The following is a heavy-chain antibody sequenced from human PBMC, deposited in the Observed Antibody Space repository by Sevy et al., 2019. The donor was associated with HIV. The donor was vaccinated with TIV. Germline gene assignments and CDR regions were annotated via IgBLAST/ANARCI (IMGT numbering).Heavy chain of an antibody. CDR1: GYIFTAYH. V-gene: IGHV1-18*01. Sequence: ASVKVSCKSSGYIFTAYHIMWVRQAPGQGLEWVGWITGYNGERDYAQNLQGRVFMTTDPSKNTAYLELRSLKSDDTAVYFCARGRATHRGGYYFDHWAQGNLVTVSS. D-gene: IGHD6-25*01. CDR3: ARGRATHRGGYYFDH. CDR2: ITGYNGER. J-gene: IGHJ4*02.